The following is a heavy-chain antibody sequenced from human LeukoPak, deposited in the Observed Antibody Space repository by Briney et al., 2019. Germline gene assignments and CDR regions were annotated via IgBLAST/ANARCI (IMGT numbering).Heavy chain of an antibody. V-gene: IGHV1-46*01. D-gene: IGHD3-3*01. CDR2: INPSGGST. Sequence: ASVKVSCKASGYTFTSYYMHWVRQAPGQGLEWMGHINPSGGSTSYAQKFQGGVTMTRDTSTSTVYMELSSLRSEDTAVYYCARDSIGAIFGVVNNWFDPWGQGTLVTVSS. J-gene: IGHJ5*02. CDR1: GYTFTSYY. CDR3: ARDSIGAIFGVVNNWFDP.